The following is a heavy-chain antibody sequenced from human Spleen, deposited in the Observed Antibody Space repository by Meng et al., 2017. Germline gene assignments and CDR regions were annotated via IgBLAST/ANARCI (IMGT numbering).Heavy chain of an antibody. CDR3: AKEIRPNDY. CDR2: ISISGGTT. CDR1: GFTFSTSA. Sequence: EVQLVESGGGLVQPGGSLRLSCAVSGFTFSTSAMSWVRQAPGKGLEWVSSISISGGTTSYADSVKGRFTISRDNSKNTLYLQMNSLRADDTAVYYCAKEIRPNDYWGQGTLVTVSS. V-gene: IGHV3-23*04. J-gene: IGHJ4*02.